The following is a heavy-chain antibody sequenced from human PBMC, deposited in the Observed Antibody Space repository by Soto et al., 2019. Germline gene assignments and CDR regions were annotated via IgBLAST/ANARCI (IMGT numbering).Heavy chain of an antibody. Sequence: QLQLQESGPGLVKPSETLSLTCTVSGVSISSSSYYWCWFRQPPGKGLEWIGTIYYGGSSYSNPSLKSRVTISQYTSKNQFSLTLTSVTAADTAVYYCARHGSYWGQGTLVTVSS. J-gene: IGHJ4*02. CDR3: ARHGSY. CDR2: IYYGGSS. CDR1: GVSISSSSYY. V-gene: IGHV4-39*01.